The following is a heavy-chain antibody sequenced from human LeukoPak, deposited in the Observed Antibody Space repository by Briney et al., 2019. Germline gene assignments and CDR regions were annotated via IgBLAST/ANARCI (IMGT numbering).Heavy chain of an antibody. Sequence: PGGSLRLSCTASGLIFADYAMNWVRQAPGKGLEWVSVIYSGGSTYYADSVKGRFTISRDNSKNTLYLQMNSLRAEDTAVYYCARVAHYYDSSGYYHDAFDIWGQGTMVTVSS. CDR3: ARVAHYYDSSGYYHDAFDI. CDR1: GLIFADYA. CDR2: IYSGGST. V-gene: IGHV3-53*01. J-gene: IGHJ3*02. D-gene: IGHD3-22*01.